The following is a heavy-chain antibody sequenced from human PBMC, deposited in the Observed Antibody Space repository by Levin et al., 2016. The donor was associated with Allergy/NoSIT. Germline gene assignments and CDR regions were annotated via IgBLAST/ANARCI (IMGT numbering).Heavy chain of an antibody. CDR2: IYPGDSDT. D-gene: IGHD3-9*01. CDR3: ARIVRGRYFDSLTGFYLN. Sequence: VRQMPGKGLEWMGIIYPGDSDTRYTPSFQGQVTISADKSITTTYLQWNSLKASDTAMYYCARIVRGRYFDSLTGFYLNWGQGTLVTVSS. V-gene: IGHV5-51*01. J-gene: IGHJ4*02.